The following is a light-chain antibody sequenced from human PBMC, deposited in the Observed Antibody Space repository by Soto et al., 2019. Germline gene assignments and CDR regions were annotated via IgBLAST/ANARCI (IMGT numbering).Light chain of an antibody. CDR1: QTVSSNY. Sequence: EIVLTQSPGTLSLSPGERGTLSCRASQTVSSNYLAWYQQKPGQAPSLLMYGASRRAAGIPERFSGSGSGTDFTLTISRLEPEDFAVYYCQQYSNSPRTFGQGTKV. CDR3: QQYSNSPRT. CDR2: GAS. V-gene: IGKV3-20*01. J-gene: IGKJ1*01.